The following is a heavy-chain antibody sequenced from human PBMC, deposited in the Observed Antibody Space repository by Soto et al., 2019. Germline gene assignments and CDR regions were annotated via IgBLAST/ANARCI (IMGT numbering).Heavy chain of an antibody. V-gene: IGHV1-69*13. CDR3: ARGLKDDFWSAQTGPDAFDI. J-gene: IGHJ3*02. CDR2: IIPIFGTA. D-gene: IGHD3-3*01. Sequence: ASVKVSCKASGGTFSSYAISWVRQAPGQGLEWMGGIIPIFGTANYAQKFQGRVTITADESTSTAYMELSSLRSEDTAVYYCARGLKDDFWSAQTGPDAFDIWGQGTMVTVSS. CDR1: GGTFSSYA.